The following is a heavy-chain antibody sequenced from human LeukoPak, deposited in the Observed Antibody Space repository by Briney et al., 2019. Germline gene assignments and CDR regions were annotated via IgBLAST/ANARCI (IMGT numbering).Heavy chain of an antibody. CDR1: GFTFSSYE. J-gene: IGHJ4*02. Sequence: PGGSQRLSCAASGFTFSSYEMNWVRQAPGKGLEWVSYISSSGTTIYYADSVKGRFTISRDNAKNSLYLQMNSLRAEDTAVYYCARPDGDYYYGSGSYFHYWGQGTLVTVSS. CDR2: ISSSGTTI. CDR3: ARPDGDYYYGSGSYFHY. D-gene: IGHD3-10*01. V-gene: IGHV3-48*03.